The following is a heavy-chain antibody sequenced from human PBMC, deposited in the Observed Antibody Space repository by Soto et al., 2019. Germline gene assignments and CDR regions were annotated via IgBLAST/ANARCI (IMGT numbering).Heavy chain of an antibody. CDR2: IKSKTDGGTT. CDR3: TTAVIAAARPPYKWFDP. J-gene: IGHJ5*02. D-gene: IGHD6-13*01. CDR1: GFTFSNAW. V-gene: IGHV3-15*01. Sequence: GGSLRLSCAASGFTFSNAWMSWVRQAPGKGLEWVGRIKSKTDGGTTDYAAPVKGRFTISRDDSKNTLYLQMNSLKTEDTAVYYCTTAVIAAARPPYKWFDPWGPGTLLTVS.